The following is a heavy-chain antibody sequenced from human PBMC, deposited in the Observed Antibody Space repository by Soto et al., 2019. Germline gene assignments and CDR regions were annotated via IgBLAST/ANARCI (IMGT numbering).Heavy chain of an antibody. J-gene: IGHJ4*02. Sequence: SVKVSCKASGGTFSSYAISWVRQAPGQGLEWMGGIIPIFGTANYAQKFQGRVTITADESTSTAYMELSSLRSEDTAVYYCARELYSCGAECPYYMDYWGQGTTVTVSS. CDR3: ARELYSCGAECPYYMDY. CDR2: IIPIFGTA. V-gene: IGHV1-69*13. CDR1: GGTFSSYA. D-gene: IGHD2-21*01.